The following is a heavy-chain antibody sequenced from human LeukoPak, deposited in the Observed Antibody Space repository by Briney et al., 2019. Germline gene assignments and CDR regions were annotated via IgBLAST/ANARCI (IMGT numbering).Heavy chain of an antibody. J-gene: IGHJ5*02. CDR2: ISSSSSYI. D-gene: IGHD3-3*01. V-gene: IGHV3-21*01. Sequence: GGSLRLSCAASGFTFSSYSMNWVRQAPGKGLEWVSSISSSSSYIYYADSVKGRFTIPRDNAKNSLYLQMNSLRAEDTAVYYCARDKQDDFWSGYYIWFDPWGQGTLVTVSS. CDR1: GFTFSSYS. CDR3: ARDKQDDFWSGYYIWFDP.